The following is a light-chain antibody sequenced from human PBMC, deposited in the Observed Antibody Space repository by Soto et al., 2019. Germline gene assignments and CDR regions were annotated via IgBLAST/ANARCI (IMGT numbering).Light chain of an antibody. J-gene: IGLJ3*02. CDR3: SSYTGSSTLV. Sequence: QSVLTQPASVSGSPGQSITISCTGTSSDVGNYNYVSWYQRHPGKAPKLMIYEVSDRPSGVSNRFSGSKSGNTASLTISGLQAEDEADYYCSSYTGSSTLVFGGGTELTVL. V-gene: IGLV2-14*01. CDR1: SSDVGNYNY. CDR2: EVS.